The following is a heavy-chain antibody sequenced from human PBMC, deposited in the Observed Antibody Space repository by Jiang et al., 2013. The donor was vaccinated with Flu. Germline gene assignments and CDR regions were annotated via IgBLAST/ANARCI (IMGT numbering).Heavy chain of an antibody. D-gene: IGHD6-19*01. V-gene: IGHV5-51*03. CDR3: ARPYSSGWYGYDAFDI. Sequence: VQLVESGAEVKKPGESLKISCKGSGYSFTSYWIGWVRQMPGKGLEWMGIIYPGDSDTRYSPSFQGQVTISADKSISTAYLQWSSLKASDTAMYYCARPYSSGWYGYDAFDIWGQGTMVTVSS. CDR1: GYSFTSYW. CDR2: IYPGDSDT. J-gene: IGHJ3*02.